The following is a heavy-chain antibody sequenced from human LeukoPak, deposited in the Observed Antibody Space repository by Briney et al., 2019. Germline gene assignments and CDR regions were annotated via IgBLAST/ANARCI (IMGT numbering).Heavy chain of an antibody. CDR1: GFTFTGSA. V-gene: IGHV3-73*01. CDR3: TTLEY. Sequence: GGSLRLSCAASGFTFTGSAMHWVRQASGKGLEWVGRIRSKANSYATAYAASVKGRFTISREESNNTAYLRMNSLKTKDTAVYYCTTLEYWGQGTLVTASS. CDR2: IRSKANSYAT. J-gene: IGHJ4*02.